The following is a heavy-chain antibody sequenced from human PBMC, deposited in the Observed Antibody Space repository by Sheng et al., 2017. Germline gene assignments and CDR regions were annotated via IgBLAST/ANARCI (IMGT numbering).Heavy chain of an antibody. CDR2: ITSSGTTI. J-gene: IGHJ4*02. V-gene: IGHV3-48*03. Sequence: EVQLVESGGGLVQPGGSLRLSCEASGFIFSDYEMNWVRQAPGKGLEWISYITSSGTTIYYADSVKGRFTVSRDNAKNSLYLQMNSLRAEDTAVYYCARDGFGLVLDYWGQGTLVTVSS. D-gene: IGHD3-16*01. CDR3: ARDGFGLVLDY. CDR1: GFIFSDYE.